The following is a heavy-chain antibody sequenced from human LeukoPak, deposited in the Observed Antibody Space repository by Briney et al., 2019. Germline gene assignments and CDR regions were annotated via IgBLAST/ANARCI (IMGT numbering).Heavy chain of an antibody. J-gene: IGHJ6*03. CDR3: ARNIAVAGRGDYMDV. CDR1: GGSISSSSDY. V-gene: IGHV4-39*01. Sequence: SETLSLTCTVSGGSISSSSDYWGWIRQPPGKGLEWIGSIYHSGRTYYNPSLKSRVTISVDTSKNQFSLKLSSVTAADTAVYYCARNIAVAGRGDYMDVWGKGTTVTISS. D-gene: IGHD6-19*01. CDR2: IYHSGRT.